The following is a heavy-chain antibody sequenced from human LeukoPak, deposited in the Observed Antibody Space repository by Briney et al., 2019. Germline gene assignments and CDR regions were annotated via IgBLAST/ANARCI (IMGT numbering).Heavy chain of an antibody. J-gene: IGHJ5*02. D-gene: IGHD2-15*01. V-gene: IGHV1-69*05. CDR2: IIPIFGTA. CDR3: ARTGGYCSGGSCYSNWFDP. CDR1: GGTFSSYA. Sequence: SVKVSCKASGGTFSSYAISWVRQAPGQGLEWMGRIIPIFGTANYAQKFQGRVTITTDESTSTAYMELSRLRSDDTAVYYCARTGGYCSGGSCYSNWFDPWGQGTLVTVSS.